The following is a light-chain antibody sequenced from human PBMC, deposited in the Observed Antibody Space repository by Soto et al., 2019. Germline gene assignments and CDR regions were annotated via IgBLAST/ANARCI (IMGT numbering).Light chain of an antibody. Sequence: DIQMTQSPSTLSASLGDRVTITCRASQSISSWLAWYQQKPGKDPQLLIYKASSLESGVPSRFSGSGSGTEFTLTISNLQPDDFATYYCQQYSSYWTFGQGTKVEIK. V-gene: IGKV1-5*03. CDR1: QSISSW. CDR2: KAS. CDR3: QQYSSYWT. J-gene: IGKJ1*01.